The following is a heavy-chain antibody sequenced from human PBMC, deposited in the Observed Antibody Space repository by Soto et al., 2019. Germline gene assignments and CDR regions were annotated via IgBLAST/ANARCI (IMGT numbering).Heavy chain of an antibody. D-gene: IGHD3-16*02. CDR2: ISSSSSYI. J-gene: IGHJ4*02. Sequence: ETQLVESGGRLVKPGGSLRLSCAASGFTFSSYSMNWVRQAPGKGLEWVSSISSSSSYIYYADSVKGRFTISRDNAKNSLYLQMNSLRAEDTAVYYCAKEAGELSTRSFDYWGQGTLVTVSS. CDR3: AKEAGELSTRSFDY. CDR1: GFTFSSYS. V-gene: IGHV3-21*01.